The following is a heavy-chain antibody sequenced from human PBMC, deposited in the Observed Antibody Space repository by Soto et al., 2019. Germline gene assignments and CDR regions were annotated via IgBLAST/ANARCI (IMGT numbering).Heavy chain of an antibody. Sequence: QVQLAESGGGVVQPGRSLRLSCAASGFTFSSYAMHWVRQAPGKGLEWVAVISYDGSNKYYADSVKGRFTISRDNSKNTLYLQMNSLRAEDTAVYYCARSGKDGYNSYFDYWGQGTLVTVSS. D-gene: IGHD5-12*01. CDR2: ISYDGSNK. CDR1: GFTFSSYA. J-gene: IGHJ4*02. V-gene: IGHV3-30-3*01. CDR3: ARSGKDGYNSYFDY.